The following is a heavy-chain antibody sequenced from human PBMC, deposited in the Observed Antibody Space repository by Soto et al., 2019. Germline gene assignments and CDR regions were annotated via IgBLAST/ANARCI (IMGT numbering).Heavy chain of an antibody. CDR1: GGSISSSSYY. Sequence: PSETLPLPCTDSGGSISSSSYYRGWIRQTPGKGLEWIGSIYYSGYTYYNPSLKSRVTISVDTSKNQFSLKLSSVTAADTAVYYCARHNGPLYVGYYYDMDVWGQGTTVTVSS. D-gene: IGHD3-16*01. CDR3: ARHNGPLYVGYYYDMDV. J-gene: IGHJ6*02. V-gene: IGHV4-39*01. CDR2: IYYSGYT.